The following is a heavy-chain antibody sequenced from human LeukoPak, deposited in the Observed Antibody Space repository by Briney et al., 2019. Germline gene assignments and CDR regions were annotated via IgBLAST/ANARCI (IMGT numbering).Heavy chain of an antibody. V-gene: IGHV3-23*01. Sequence: GGSLRLSCAASGFTLSSYGMSWVRQAPGKGLEWVSAISGSGGSTYYADSVKGRFTISRDNSKNTLYLQMNSLRAADTAVYYCAKDRAYTISGSWVYFDYWGQGTLVTVSS. CDR2: ISGSGGST. CDR1: GFTLSSYG. J-gene: IGHJ4*02. CDR3: AKDRAYTISGSWVYFDY. D-gene: IGHD1-26*01.